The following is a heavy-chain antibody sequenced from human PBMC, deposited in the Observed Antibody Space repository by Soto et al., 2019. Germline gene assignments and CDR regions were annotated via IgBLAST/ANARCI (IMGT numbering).Heavy chain of an antibody. CDR3: ARERNYDSSGYSYYYGMDV. CDR1: GGSISSGGYY. V-gene: IGHV4-31*03. J-gene: IGHJ6*02. CDR2: IYYSGST. Sequence: PSETLSLTCTVSGGSISSGGYYWSWIRQHPRKGLEWIGYIYYSGSTYYNPSLKSRVTISVDTSKNQFSLKLSSVTAADTAVFYCARERNYDSSGYSYYYGMDVWGQVTTVTVSS. D-gene: IGHD3-22*01.